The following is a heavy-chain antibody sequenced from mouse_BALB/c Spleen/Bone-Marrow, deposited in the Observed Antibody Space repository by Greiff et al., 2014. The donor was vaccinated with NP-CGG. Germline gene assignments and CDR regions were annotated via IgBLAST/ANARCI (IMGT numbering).Heavy chain of an antibody. V-gene: IGHV14-3*02. CDR2: IDPANGIT. J-gene: IGHJ4*01. Sequence: DVQLQESGAEPVKPGASVKLSCTASGFNIKDTFMHWMKQRPEQGLEWNGRIDPANGITRYDPKFQGKATITTDTSSNTAYLQLSSLTSEDTAVYYCASSGNYEGGAMDYWGQGTSVTVSS. D-gene: IGHD2-1*01. CDR3: ASSGNYEGGAMDY. CDR1: GFNIKDTF.